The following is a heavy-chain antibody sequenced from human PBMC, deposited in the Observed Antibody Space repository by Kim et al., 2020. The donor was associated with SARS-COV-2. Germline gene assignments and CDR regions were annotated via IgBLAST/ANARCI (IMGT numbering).Heavy chain of an antibody. D-gene: IGHD6-19*01. Sequence: GGSLRLSCAASGFTFSNYAMGWVRQAPGKGLEWVSSIRESGENTYYEDAARGRFIISRANAEDTLSLHMNSLRAGNTAIYYCANASGQTRCGQWAPFDY. CDR2: IRESGENT. CDR3: ANASGQTRCGQWAPFDY. J-gene: IGHJ4*01. CDR1: GFTFSNYA. V-gene: IGHV3-23*01.